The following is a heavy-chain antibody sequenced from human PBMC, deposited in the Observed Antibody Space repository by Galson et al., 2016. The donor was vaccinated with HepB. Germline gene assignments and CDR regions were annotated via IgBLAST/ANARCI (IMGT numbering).Heavy chain of an antibody. D-gene: IGHD3-22*01. CDR2: ISAYNGNT. V-gene: IGHV1-18*01. CDR3: ARDMYYYDSSGHYYLSDY. Sequence: ISWVRQAPGQGLEWMGWISAYNGNTNYAQKLQGRVTMTTDTSTSTAYMELRSLRSDDTAVYYCARDMYYYDSSGHYYLSDYWGQGTLVTVSS. J-gene: IGHJ4*02.